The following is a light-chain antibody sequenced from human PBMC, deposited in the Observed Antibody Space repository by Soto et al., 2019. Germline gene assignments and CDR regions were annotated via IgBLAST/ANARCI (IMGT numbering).Light chain of an antibody. Sequence: EIVLTQSPATLSLSPGERATLSCRASQSVSSYLAWYQQKPGQAPRLLIYGASNRATGIPARFSGSGSGTDFTLTISSLEPEELAVYYCQQRSNWLTFGGGTKVEIK. CDR1: QSVSSY. CDR3: QQRSNWLT. V-gene: IGKV3-11*01. CDR2: GAS. J-gene: IGKJ4*01.